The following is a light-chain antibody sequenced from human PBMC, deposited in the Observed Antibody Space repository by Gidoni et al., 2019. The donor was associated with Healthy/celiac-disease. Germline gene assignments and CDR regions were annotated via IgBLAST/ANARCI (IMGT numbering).Light chain of an antibody. J-gene: IGKJ1*01. Sequence: EIVMTQSPDSLAVSLGERATINGKSSQSVLYSSNNKNYLAWYQQKPGQPPKLLIYWASTRESGVPDRFSGSGSGTDFTLTISSLQAEDVAVYYCQQYYSTPRTFGQGTKVEIK. CDR3: QQYYSTPRT. CDR2: WAS. CDR1: QSVLYSSNNKNY. V-gene: IGKV4-1*01.